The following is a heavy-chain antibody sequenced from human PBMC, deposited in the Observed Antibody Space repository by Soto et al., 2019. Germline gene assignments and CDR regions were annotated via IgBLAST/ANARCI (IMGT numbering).Heavy chain of an antibody. CDR1: GFTFSSYA. V-gene: IGHV3-23*01. D-gene: IGHD4-17*01. Sequence: GGSLRLSCAASGFTFSSYAMNWVRQAPGKGLEWVSAISGSGGSTYYADSVKGRFTISRDNSKNTLYLQMNSLRAEDTAVYYCAKVDHYVYYYYMDVWGKGPTVTVSS. J-gene: IGHJ6*03. CDR3: AKVDHYVYYYYMDV. CDR2: ISGSGGST.